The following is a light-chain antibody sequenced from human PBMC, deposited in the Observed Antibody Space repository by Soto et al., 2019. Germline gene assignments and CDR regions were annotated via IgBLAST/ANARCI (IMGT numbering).Light chain of an antibody. CDR2: AAS. J-gene: IGKJ2*01. Sequence: DIQMTQSPSFLSASVVDRVTITCRASQSISTYLNWYQQKPGKAPKLLIYAASTLQSGVPSRFSATRSATDFTLSISSLQPEDFATYYCQHSYTVPYTFGQGTKVDIK. CDR1: QSISTY. CDR3: QHSYTVPYT. V-gene: IGKV1-39*01.